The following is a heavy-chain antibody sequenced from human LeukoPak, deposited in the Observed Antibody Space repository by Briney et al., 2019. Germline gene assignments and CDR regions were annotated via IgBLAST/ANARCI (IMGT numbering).Heavy chain of an antibody. J-gene: IGHJ3*02. V-gene: IGHV3-30*18. Sequence: GGSLRLSCAVSGFTLSRNAMTWVRQAPGKGLEWVAVISYDGSNKYYADSVKGRFTISRDNSKNTLYLQMNSLRAEDTAVYYCAKELAVADAFDIWGQGTMVTVSS. D-gene: IGHD6-19*01. CDR3: AKELAVADAFDI. CDR2: ISYDGSNK. CDR1: GFTLSRNA.